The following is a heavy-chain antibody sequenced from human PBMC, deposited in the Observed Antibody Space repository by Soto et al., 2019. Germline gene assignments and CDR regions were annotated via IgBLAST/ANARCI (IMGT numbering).Heavy chain of an antibody. CDR2: INAGNGNT. V-gene: IGHV1-3*01. Sequence: ASVKVSCKASGYTFTSYAMHWVRQAPGQRLEWMGWINAGNGNTKYSQKFQGRVTITRDTSASTAYMELSSLRSEDTAVYYCAHASGYGYSYYYGMDVWGQGTTVTV. J-gene: IGHJ6*02. D-gene: IGHD5-18*01. CDR3: AHASGYGYSYYYGMDV. CDR1: GYTFTSYA.